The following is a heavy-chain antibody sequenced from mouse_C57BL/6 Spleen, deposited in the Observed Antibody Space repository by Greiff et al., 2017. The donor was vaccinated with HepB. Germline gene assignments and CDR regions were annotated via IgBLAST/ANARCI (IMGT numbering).Heavy chain of an antibody. D-gene: IGHD1-1*01. Sequence: QVTLKESGPGILQPSQTLSLTCSFSGFSLSTFGMGVGWIRQPSGKGLEWLAHIWWADDKYYNPALKRRLTISKDTSKNQVFLKIANVDTADTATYYCARASYYYGSSYGFAYWGQGTLVTVSA. CDR1: GFSLSTFGMG. CDR3: ARASYYYGSSYGFAY. J-gene: IGHJ3*01. CDR2: IWWADDK. V-gene: IGHV8-8*01.